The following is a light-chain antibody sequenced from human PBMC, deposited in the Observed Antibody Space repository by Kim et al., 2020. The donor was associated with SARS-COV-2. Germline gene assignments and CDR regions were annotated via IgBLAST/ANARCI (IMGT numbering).Light chain of an antibody. CDR2: RDD. Sequence: KTVITAGTRSSGNIGSNYVQWYQQRPGSAPTTVIYRDDERPSGVPARFSGSIDSSSNSASLTISGLKTEDEADYYCQSYDADNPWVLGGGTQLTVL. J-gene: IGLJ3*02. CDR1: SGNIGSNY. CDR3: QSYDADNPWV. V-gene: IGLV6-57*03.